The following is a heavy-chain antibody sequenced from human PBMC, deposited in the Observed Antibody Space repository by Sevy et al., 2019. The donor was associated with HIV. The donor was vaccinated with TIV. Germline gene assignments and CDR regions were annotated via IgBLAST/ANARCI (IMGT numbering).Heavy chain of an antibody. J-gene: IGHJ4*02. CDR1: GFTFSSYD. Sequence: GGSLRLSCAASGFTFSSYDMHWVRQAPGKGLEWVAVIWYDGSNKYYADSVKGRFTISRDNSKNTLYLQMNSLRAEDTAVYYCARESYERGAYYFDYWGQGTLVTVSS. V-gene: IGHV3-33*01. CDR2: IWYDGSNK. D-gene: IGHD1-26*01. CDR3: ARESYERGAYYFDY.